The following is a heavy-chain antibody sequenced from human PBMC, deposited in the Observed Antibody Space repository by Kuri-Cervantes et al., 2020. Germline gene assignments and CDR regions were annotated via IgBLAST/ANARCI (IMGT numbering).Heavy chain of an antibody. Sequence: GGSLRLSCKGSGYTFTGYYIHWVRQAPGQGLEWMGWINPNSGGTNYAQNFQGRVTMTRDTSISTAYMELSSLRSEDTAVYYCASTGYQLPFTDYWGQGTLVTVSS. CDR1: GYTFTGYY. CDR3: ASTGYQLPFTDY. V-gene: IGHV1-2*02. J-gene: IGHJ4*02. CDR2: INPNSGGT. D-gene: IGHD2-2*01.